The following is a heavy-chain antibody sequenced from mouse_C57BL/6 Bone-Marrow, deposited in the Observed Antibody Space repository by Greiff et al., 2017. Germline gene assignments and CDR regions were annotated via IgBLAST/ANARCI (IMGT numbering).Heavy chain of an antibody. Sequence: EVKLVESGGGLVKPGGSLKLSCAASGFTFSSYAMSWVRQTPEKRLEWVATISDGGSYTYYPDNVKGRFTISRDNAKNNLYLQMSHLKSEDTAMYYCARLLRRVYYAMDYWGQGTSVTVSS. J-gene: IGHJ4*01. CDR1: GFTFSSYA. V-gene: IGHV5-4*03. CDR3: ARLLRRVYYAMDY. CDR2: ISDGGSYT. D-gene: IGHD1-1*01.